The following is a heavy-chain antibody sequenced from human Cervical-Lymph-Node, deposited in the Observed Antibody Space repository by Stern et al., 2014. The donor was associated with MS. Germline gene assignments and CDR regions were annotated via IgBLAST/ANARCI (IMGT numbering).Heavy chain of an antibody. CDR3: ARGRDLEWLFDAFDY. Sequence: QVQLVQSRAEVKKPGSSVKVSCKASGYTFTRYYMHWVRQAPGHGLAWMGIINPGGGSTSYAQKFQGRVTMTRDTSTSTVYMELSSLRSEDTAVYYCARGRDLEWLFDAFDYWGQGTLVTVSS. D-gene: IGHD3-3*01. CDR1: GYTFTRYY. V-gene: IGHV1-46*01. J-gene: IGHJ4*02. CDR2: INPGGGST.